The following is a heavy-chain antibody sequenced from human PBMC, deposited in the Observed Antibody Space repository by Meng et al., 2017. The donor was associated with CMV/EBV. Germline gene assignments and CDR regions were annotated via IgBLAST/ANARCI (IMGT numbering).Heavy chain of an antibody. CDR3: ARGESYYDFWSGSSNWFDH. J-gene: IGHJ5*02. Sequence: SETLSLTCTVSGGSISSSSYYWGWIRQPPGKGLEWIGSIYYSGSTYYNPSLKSRVTISVDTSKNQFSLKLSSVTAADTAVYYCARGESYYDFWSGSSNWFDHWGQGTLVTVSS. CDR2: IYYSGST. D-gene: IGHD3-3*01. CDR1: GGSISSSSYY. V-gene: IGHV4-39*07.